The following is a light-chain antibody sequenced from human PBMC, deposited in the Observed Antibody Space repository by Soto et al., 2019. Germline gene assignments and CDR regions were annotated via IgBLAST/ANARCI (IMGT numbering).Light chain of an antibody. CDR2: DVS. CDR3: SSYTSSSTFYV. V-gene: IGLV2-14*01. Sequence: QSVLPQPASVYGSPGQSITISCTGTSSDVGGYNYVSWYQQHPGKAPKLMIYDVSNWPSGVSNRFSGSKSGNTASLTISGLQAEDEADYYCSSYTSSSTFYVFGTGTKVTVL. J-gene: IGLJ1*01. CDR1: SSDVGGYNY.